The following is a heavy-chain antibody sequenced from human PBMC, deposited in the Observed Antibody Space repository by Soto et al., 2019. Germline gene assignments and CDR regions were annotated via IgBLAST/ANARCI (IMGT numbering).Heavy chain of an antibody. Sequence: PSETLSLTCTVSGGSISSYYWSWIRQPPGKGLEWIGYIYYSGSTNYNPSLKSRVTISVDTSKNQFSLKLSSVTAADTAVYYCARDVVAARRGYYYYYGMDVWGQGTTVIVSS. CDR3: ARDVVAARRGYYYYYGMDV. CDR1: GGSISSYY. CDR2: IYYSGST. D-gene: IGHD6-6*01. V-gene: IGHV4-59*01. J-gene: IGHJ6*02.